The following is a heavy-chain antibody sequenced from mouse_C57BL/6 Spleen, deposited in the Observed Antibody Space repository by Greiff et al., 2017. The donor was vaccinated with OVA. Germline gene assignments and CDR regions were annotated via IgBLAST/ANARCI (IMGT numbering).Heavy chain of an antibody. Sequence: EVKLVESEEGLVQPGSSMKLSCTASGFTFSDYYMAWVRQVPEKGLEWVANINYDGSSTYYLDSLKSRFIISRDNAKNILYLQMSSLKSEDTATYYCAREDYGSSYYYWGQGTTLTVSS. D-gene: IGHD1-1*01. CDR1: GFTFSDYY. V-gene: IGHV5-16*01. CDR3: AREDYGSSYYY. CDR2: INYDGSST. J-gene: IGHJ2*01.